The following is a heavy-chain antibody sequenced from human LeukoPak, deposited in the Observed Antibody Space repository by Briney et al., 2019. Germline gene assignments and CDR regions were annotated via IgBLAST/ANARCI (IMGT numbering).Heavy chain of an antibody. CDR2: INHSGST. CDR1: GESFSAYS. CDR3: TRERSTPGINWFDP. D-gene: IGHD2-2*01. J-gene: IGHJ5*02. Sequence: KTSETLSLTCAVYGESFSAYSWNWIRQSPGKGLEWIGEINHSGSTNYNPSLKSRVTISVDTSKNQTSMRQFSLKLNSVTAADTAVYYCTRERSTPGINWFDPWGQGTLVTVSS. V-gene: IGHV4-34*01.